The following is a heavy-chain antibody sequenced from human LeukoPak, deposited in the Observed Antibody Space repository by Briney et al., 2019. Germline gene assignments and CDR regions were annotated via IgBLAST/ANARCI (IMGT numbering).Heavy chain of an antibody. V-gene: IGHV4-59*01. CDR3: ARSAYYYGSGSSFPFDY. CDR1: GGSISSYY. D-gene: IGHD3-10*01. J-gene: IGHJ4*02. Sequence: PSETLSLTCTVSGGSISSYYWGWIRQPPGKGLEWIGYIYYSGSTNYNPSLKSRVTISVDTSKNQFSLKLSSVTAADTAVYYCARSAYYYGSGSSFPFDYWGQGTLVTVSS. CDR2: IYYSGST.